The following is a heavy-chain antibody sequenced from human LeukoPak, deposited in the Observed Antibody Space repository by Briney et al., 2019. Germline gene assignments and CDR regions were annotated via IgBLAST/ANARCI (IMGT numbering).Heavy chain of an antibody. CDR1: GFTFSSYA. CDR3: ASDTVDTAVGIDY. V-gene: IGHV3-23*01. Sequence: PGGSLRLSCAASGFTFSSYAMSWVRQAPGKGLEWVSGISGSGGGTGYADSVKGRFTISRDNSKNTLYLQMNSLRAEDTAVYYCASDTVDTAVGIDYWGQGTLVTVSS. J-gene: IGHJ4*02. D-gene: IGHD5-18*01. CDR2: ISGSGGGT.